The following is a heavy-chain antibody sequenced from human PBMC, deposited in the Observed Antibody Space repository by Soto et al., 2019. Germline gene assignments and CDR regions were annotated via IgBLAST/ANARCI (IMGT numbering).Heavy chain of an antibody. CDR3: ARDTFGGAYDFLH. CDR2: ISSGGST. CDR1: GFTVSSFY. D-gene: IGHD3-3*01. Sequence: EVQLVESGGGLVQPGGSLRLSCAASGFTVSSFYMTWVRQAPGKGLQWVAVISSGGSTYYADSVKGRFTISRDNSKNRLYFEMNSLRAEDTAVYYCARDTFGGAYDFLHGGQGTLVTVSS. V-gene: IGHV3-66*01. J-gene: IGHJ4*02.